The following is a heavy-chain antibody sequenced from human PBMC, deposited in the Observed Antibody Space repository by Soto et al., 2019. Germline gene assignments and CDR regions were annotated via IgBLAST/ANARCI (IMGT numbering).Heavy chain of an antibody. CDR3: TTARDLRTIFGVVITFNYYYGMDV. Sequence: GGSLRLSCAASGFTFSNAWMNWVRQAPGKGLEWVGRIKSKTDGGTTDYAAPVKGRFTISRDDSKNTLYLQMNSLKTEDTAVYYCTTARDLRTIFGVVITFNYYYGMDVWGQGTTVTVSS. V-gene: IGHV3-15*07. CDR1: GFTFSNAW. CDR2: IKSKTDGGTT. D-gene: IGHD3-3*01. J-gene: IGHJ6*02.